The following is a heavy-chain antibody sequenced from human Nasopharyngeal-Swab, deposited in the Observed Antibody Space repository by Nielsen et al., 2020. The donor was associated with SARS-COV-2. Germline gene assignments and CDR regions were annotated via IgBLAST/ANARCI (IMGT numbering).Heavy chain of an antibody. J-gene: IGHJ6*02. CDR2: IITIFGTA. V-gene: IGHV1-69*06. Sequence: SVKVSCKASGGTFSSYAISWARQAPGQGLEWMGGIITIFGTANYAQKFQGRVTITADKSTSTAYMELSSLRSEDTAVYYCASGLSIAARQVYYYYGMDVWGQGTTVTVSS. D-gene: IGHD6-6*01. CDR3: ASGLSIAARQVYYYYGMDV. CDR1: GGTFSSYA.